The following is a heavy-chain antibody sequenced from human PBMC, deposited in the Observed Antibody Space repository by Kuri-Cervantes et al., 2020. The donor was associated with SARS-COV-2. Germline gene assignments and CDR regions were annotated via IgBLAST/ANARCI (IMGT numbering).Heavy chain of an antibody. J-gene: IGHJ5*02. V-gene: IGHV4-39*07. D-gene: IGHD2-2*02. CDR3: ARERRYCSSTSCYNEAQRWFDP. CDR1: GGSISSSSYY. CDR2: INHSGST. Sequence: SETLSLTCTVSGGSISSSSYYWSWIRQPPGKGLEWIGEINHSGSTNYNPSLKSRVTISVDTSKNQFSLKLSSVTAADTAVYYCARERRYCSSTSCYNEAQRWFDPWGQGTLVTVSS.